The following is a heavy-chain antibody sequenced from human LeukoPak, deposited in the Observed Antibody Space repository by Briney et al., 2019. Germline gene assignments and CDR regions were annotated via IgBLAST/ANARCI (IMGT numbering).Heavy chain of an antibody. CDR3: ARGRTGTTMVRGAAGFDY. CDR1: GGSFSGYY. CDR2: INHSGST. J-gene: IGHJ4*02. V-gene: IGHV4-34*01. D-gene: IGHD3-10*01. Sequence: SETLSLTCAVYGGSFSGYYWSWIRQPPGRGLEWIGEINHSGSTNYNPSLKSRVTISVDTSKNQFSLELSSVTAADTAVYYCARGRTGTTMVRGAAGFDYWGQGTLVTVSS.